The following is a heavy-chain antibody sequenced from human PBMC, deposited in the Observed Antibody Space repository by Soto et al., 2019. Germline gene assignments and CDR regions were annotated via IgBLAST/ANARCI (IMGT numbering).Heavy chain of an antibody. CDR3: ARDAYGVYSY. J-gene: IGHJ4*02. D-gene: IGHD4-17*01. CDR2: ISTYNGNT. Sequence: QVQLVQSGGEVKKPGASVKVSCKASGYTFNNYGISWVRQAPGQGLEWMGWISTYNGNTNYAQKLQDRVTMNTDTSTSTAYMELRSLRSDDTAVYYCARDAYGVYSYWGQGTLVTVSS. V-gene: IGHV1-18*01. CDR1: GYTFNNYG.